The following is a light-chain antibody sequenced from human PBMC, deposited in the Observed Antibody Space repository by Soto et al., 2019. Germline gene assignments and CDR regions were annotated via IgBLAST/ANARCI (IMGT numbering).Light chain of an antibody. CDR2: DAS. CDR1: QSVSSTY. Sequence: EIVLTQSPGTLSLSPGERATLFCRASQSVSSTYLVWYQHKPGQAPRLLMSDASSSATGIPDRFTGSGSGADFTLTINRLEPEDFAVYYCQQFGWSPDTFGPGTKLEIK. J-gene: IGKJ2*01. CDR3: QQFGWSPDT. V-gene: IGKV3-20*01.